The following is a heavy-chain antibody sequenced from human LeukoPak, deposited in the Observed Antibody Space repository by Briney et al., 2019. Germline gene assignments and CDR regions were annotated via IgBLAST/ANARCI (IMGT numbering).Heavy chain of an antibody. V-gene: IGHV3-9*01. Sequence: GGSLRLSCAGSGGIFNNYGMHWGRQAPGKGLEWVSGRSWNGGGIAYADPVQGRCTISRDNANNSLFLQMNSLRAEDTALYYCARRARYCRGASCSSEVYYFDNWGQGTLVTVSS. D-gene: IGHD2-15*01. J-gene: IGHJ4*02. CDR1: GGIFNNYG. CDR3: ARRARYCRGASCSSEVYYFDN. CDR2: RSWNGGGI.